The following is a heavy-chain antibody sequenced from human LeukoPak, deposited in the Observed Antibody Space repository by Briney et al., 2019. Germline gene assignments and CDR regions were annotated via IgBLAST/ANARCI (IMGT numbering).Heavy chain of an antibody. D-gene: IGHD2-2*01. CDR2: ISGSGGST. CDR3: AKGRGIVVVPAAEFDY. J-gene: IGHJ4*02. Sequence: GGSLRLSCAASGFTFSSYAMSWVRQAPGKGLEWVSAISGSGGSTYYADSVKGRFTISRDNSKNTLYLQMNSLRAEDTAVYYCAKGRGIVVVPAAEFDYWGQGTLVTVSS. CDR1: GFTFSSYA. V-gene: IGHV3-23*01.